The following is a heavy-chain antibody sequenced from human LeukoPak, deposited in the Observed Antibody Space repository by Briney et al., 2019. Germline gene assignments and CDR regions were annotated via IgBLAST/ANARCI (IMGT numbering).Heavy chain of an antibody. D-gene: IGHD1-1*01. CDR1: GFTCSSYC. Sequence: GGSLRLSCAASGFTCSSYCMASVRQAPGKGLEWVSFISSGGTSKYYADSLKGRFTISRDNAENSLYLQMNSLRVEDTAIYYCARVSSMSTPSYNVDYWGQGTLVTVSS. CDR2: ISSGGTSK. J-gene: IGHJ4*02. CDR3: ARVSSMSTPSYNVDY. V-gene: IGHV3-21*01.